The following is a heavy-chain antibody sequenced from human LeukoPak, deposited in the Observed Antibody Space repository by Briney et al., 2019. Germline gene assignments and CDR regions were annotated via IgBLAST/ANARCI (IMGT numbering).Heavy chain of an antibody. CDR1: GGAISSGSYY. CDR3: ARHGGSNWYVNWFDP. Sequence: SETLSLTCTVSGGAISSGSYYWGWIRQPPGKGLEWIGGIYHSGSTYYNPSLKSRVTISVDTSKNQFSLKLTSVTAADTAVYYCARHGGSNWYVNWFDPWGQGILVTASS. D-gene: IGHD6-13*01. CDR2: IYHSGST. V-gene: IGHV4-39*01. J-gene: IGHJ5*02.